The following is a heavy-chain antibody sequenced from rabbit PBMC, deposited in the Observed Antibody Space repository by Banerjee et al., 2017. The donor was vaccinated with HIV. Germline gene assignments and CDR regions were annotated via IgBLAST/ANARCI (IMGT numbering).Heavy chain of an antibody. CDR2: IDAGSSGTT. Sequence: QSLEESGGDLVKPGASLTLTCTASGFSFSIIYYMCWVRQAPGKGLEWIACIDAGSSGTTYYASWAKGRFTISKTSSTTVTLQMTSLTAADTATYFCARGYVTRLDLWGQGTLVTVS. CDR1: GFSFSIIYY. J-gene: IGHJ3*01. CDR3: ARGYVTRLDL. V-gene: IGHV1S40*01. D-gene: IGHD3-1*01.